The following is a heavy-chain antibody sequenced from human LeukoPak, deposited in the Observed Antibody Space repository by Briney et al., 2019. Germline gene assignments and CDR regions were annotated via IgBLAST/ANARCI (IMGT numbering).Heavy chain of an antibody. D-gene: IGHD2-2*02. V-gene: IGHV1-69*01. CDR1: GGTFSSYA. CDR2: IIPVFGTA. Sequence: GSSVKVSCKASGGTFSSYAISWVRQAPGQGLEWMGEIIPVFGTANYAQKFQGRVTITADESTSTAYMELSSLRSEDTAVYYCASSPSCTSCYNHTDYWGQGTLVTVSS. J-gene: IGHJ4*02. CDR3: ASSPSCTSCYNHTDY.